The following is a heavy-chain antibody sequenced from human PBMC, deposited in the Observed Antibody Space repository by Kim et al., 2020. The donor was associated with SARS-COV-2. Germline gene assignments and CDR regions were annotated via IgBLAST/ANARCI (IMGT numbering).Heavy chain of an antibody. CDR1: GFAFSNYW. D-gene: IGHD4-4*01. Sequence: GGSLRLSCAASGFAFSNYWMSWVRQAPGKVLEWVANINQAGSDKYFVDSVKGRFTISRDNAKNSLFLQMNSLRAEDTAVYYCAKYSSSWKIFDYWGQGTLVTVSS. CDR3: AKYSSSWKIFDY. CDR2: INQAGSDK. J-gene: IGHJ4*02. V-gene: IGHV3-7*01.